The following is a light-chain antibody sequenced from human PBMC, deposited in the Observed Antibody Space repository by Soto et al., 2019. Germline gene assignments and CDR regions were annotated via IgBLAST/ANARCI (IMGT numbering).Light chain of an antibody. CDR3: QQYNNWPPGT. Sequence: EIVMTQSPATLSVSPGERATLSCRASQSVSSNLAWYQQKPGQAPRLLIYGASTRATGIPARFSGSESGTEFTLTISSLQSEDFEVYYCQQYNNWPPGTFGQGTKVEIK. CDR1: QSVSSN. CDR2: GAS. J-gene: IGKJ1*01. V-gene: IGKV3-15*01.